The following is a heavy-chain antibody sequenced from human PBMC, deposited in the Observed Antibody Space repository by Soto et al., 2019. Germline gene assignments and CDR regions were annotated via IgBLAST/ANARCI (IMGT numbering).Heavy chain of an antibody. J-gene: IGHJ6*02. D-gene: IGHD6-13*01. Sequence: ASVKVSCKASGYTFTGYYMHWVRQAPGQGLEWMGWINPNSGGTNYAQKFQGWVTMTRDTSISTAYMELSRLRSDDTAVCYCARDFMYSIKEYGMDVWGQGTTVTVSS. CDR2: INPNSGGT. CDR1: GYTFTGYY. CDR3: ARDFMYSIKEYGMDV. V-gene: IGHV1-2*04.